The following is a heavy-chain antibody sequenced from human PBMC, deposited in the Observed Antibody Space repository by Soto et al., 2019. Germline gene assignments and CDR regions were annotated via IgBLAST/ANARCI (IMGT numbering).Heavy chain of an antibody. CDR2: MNPNSGNT. CDR1: GYTFTSYD. Sequence: ASVKVSCKASGYTFTSYDINWVRQATGQGLEWMGWMNPNSGNTGYAQKFQGRVTMTRNTSISTAYMELSSLRSEDTAVYYCARSYYDFWSGYPYYYYYMDVWGKGTTVTVSS. V-gene: IGHV1-8*01. CDR3: ARSYYDFWSGYPYYYYYMDV. D-gene: IGHD3-3*01. J-gene: IGHJ6*03.